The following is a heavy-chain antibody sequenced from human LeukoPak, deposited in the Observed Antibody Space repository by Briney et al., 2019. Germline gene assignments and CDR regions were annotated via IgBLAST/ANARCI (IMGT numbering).Heavy chain of an antibody. J-gene: IGHJ4*02. CDR3: ARGAQAVAASLDY. D-gene: IGHD6-19*01. Sequence: GGSLRLSCAASGFTFSSYGMHWVRQAPGKGLEWVAVISYDGSNKYYADSVKGRFTISRDNSRNTVYLQMNSLRAEDSAVYYCARGAQAVAASLDYWGQGTLVTVSS. CDR2: ISYDGSNK. V-gene: IGHV3-30*03. CDR1: GFTFSSYG.